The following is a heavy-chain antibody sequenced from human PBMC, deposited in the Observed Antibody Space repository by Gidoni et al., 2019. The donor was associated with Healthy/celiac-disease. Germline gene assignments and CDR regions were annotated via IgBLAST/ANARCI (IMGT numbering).Heavy chain of an antibody. D-gene: IGHD6-6*01. V-gene: IGHV4-39*01. CDR1: GGSISSNSYY. CDR3: ARHNIAAPDY. J-gene: IGHJ4*02. CDR2: IYYSGST. Sequence: QLQLQESGPGLVTPSENLALPCTVSGGSISSNSYYWGWIRQPPGKELEWIGSIYYSGSTYYNPSLTSRGTISVDTSKNQFSLKLSSVTAADTAVYYWARHNIAAPDYWGQGTLVTLSS.